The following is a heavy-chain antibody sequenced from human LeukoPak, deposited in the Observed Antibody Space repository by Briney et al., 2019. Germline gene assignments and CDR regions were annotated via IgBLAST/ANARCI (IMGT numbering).Heavy chain of an antibody. CDR3: ARVFPQAGTRRGLDY. CDR2: INAGNGNT. J-gene: IGHJ4*02. Sequence: ASVKVSFKGSGYTFTSYAMHWVRQAPGQRREGMGWINAGNGNTKYSQKFQGRVTITRDTSASTAYMELSSLRSHDTAVYYCARVFPQAGTRRGLDYWGQGTLVTVSS. CDR1: GYTFTSYA. D-gene: IGHD6-13*01. V-gene: IGHV1-3*01.